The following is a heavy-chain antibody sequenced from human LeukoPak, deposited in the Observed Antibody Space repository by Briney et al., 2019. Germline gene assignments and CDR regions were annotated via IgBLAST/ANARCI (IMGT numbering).Heavy chain of an antibody. J-gene: IGHJ4*02. CDR3: ARGLSGRGTRRITYDYSGRYYFDY. Sequence: PSETLSLTCAVSGGSVSSGGYCWSWIRQPPGTGLEWIGYIYDSEKTYQNPSLRSRLTISVDTSQNQFSLKLSSVTAADTAVYYCARGLSGRGTRRITYDYSGRYYFDYWGQGTLVTVSS. CDR2: IYDSEKT. V-gene: IGHV4-30-4*07. D-gene: IGHD3-22*01. CDR1: GGSVSSGGYC.